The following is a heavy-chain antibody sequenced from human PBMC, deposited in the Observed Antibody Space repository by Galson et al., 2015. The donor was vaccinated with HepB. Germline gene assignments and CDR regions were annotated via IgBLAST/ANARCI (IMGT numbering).Heavy chain of an antibody. CDR3: ARVVVITTGDWYFDL. Sequence: SLRLSCAASGFTFSSYGMHWVRQAPGKGLEWVAVIWYDGSNKYYADSVKGRFTISRDNSKNTLYLQMNSLRAEDTAVYYCARVVVITTGDWYFDLWGRGTLVTVSS. J-gene: IGHJ2*01. CDR2: IWYDGSNK. CDR1: GFTFSSYG. D-gene: IGHD3-22*01. V-gene: IGHV3-33*01.